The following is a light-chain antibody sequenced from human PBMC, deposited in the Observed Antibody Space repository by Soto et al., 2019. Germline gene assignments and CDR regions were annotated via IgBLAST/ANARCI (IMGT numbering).Light chain of an antibody. V-gene: IGKV3-15*01. CDR1: QSINSE. Sequence: EIVMTQSPATLSLSPGERASLSCRASQSINSELACYQQKPGQPPRLLIYGASTNATGVPARFTGSDSGSEFTLTISGLQSEDFAVYYCQQGHNLPLTFGQGTRLE. CDR3: QQGHNLPLT. CDR2: GAS. J-gene: IGKJ2*01.